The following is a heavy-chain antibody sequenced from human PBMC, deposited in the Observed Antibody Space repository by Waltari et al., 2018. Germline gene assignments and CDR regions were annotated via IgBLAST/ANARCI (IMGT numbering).Heavy chain of an antibody. J-gene: IGHJ4*02. V-gene: IGHV3-30-3*01. Sequence: QVQLVESGGGVVQPGRSLRLSCAASGFTFSTYSMHWVRQAPGKWLEGVGVVSRDGTDKSYAEFVKGRFTISRDNSKNTLYLQMSSLRLDDTAVYYCGRRFGGYVDSWGQGILVTVSS. D-gene: IGHD3-16*01. CDR1: GFTFSTYS. CDR3: GRRFGGYVDS. CDR2: VSRDGTDK.